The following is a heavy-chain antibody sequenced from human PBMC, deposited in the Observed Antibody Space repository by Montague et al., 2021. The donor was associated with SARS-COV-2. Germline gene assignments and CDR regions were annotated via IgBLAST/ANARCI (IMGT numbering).Heavy chain of an antibody. CDR3: ARDNYGDWGYYGLDV. CDR2: IDWDDDK. V-gene: IGHV2-70*02. D-gene: IGHD4-17*01. J-gene: IGHJ6*02. Sequence: PALVKPTQTLTLTCTFSGFSLSTSGMCVSWIRQPPGKALEWLALIDWDDDKFYSTSLKTRLTISKDTSKNQVVLTMTNMDPADTAVYYCARDNYGDWGYYGLDVWGQGTTVIVSS. CDR1: GFSLSTSGMC.